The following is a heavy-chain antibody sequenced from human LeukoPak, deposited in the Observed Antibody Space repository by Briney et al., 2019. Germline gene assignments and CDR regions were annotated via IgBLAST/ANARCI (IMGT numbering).Heavy chain of an antibody. Sequence: SQTLSLTCTVSGGSIGSGGYYWSWIRQPPGKGLEWIGYIYHSGSTYYNPSLKSRVTISVDRSKNQFSLKLSSVTAADTAVYYCARARGGEYSSSSEIDYWGQGTLVTVSS. CDR2: IYHSGST. CDR1: GGSIGSGGYY. J-gene: IGHJ4*02. V-gene: IGHV4-30-2*01. CDR3: ARARGGEYSSSSEIDY. D-gene: IGHD6-6*01.